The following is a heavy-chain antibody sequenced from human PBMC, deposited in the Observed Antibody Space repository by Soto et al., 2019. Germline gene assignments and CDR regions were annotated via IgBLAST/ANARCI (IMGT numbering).Heavy chain of an antibody. V-gene: IGHV4-4*02. CDR3: ARHIAVSGTRGFDF. CDR1: GGSISTNW. CDR2: IYHSGRT. D-gene: IGHD6-19*01. J-gene: IGHJ4*02. Sequence: QVQLQESGPGLMKPSGTLSLTCAVSGGSISTNWWSWVRQPPGKGLEWIGEIYHSGRTNYNPSLENRVTMSVEKSQNHLSLILNSVTAADTAVYYCARHIAVSGTRGFDFWGQGTLVTVSS.